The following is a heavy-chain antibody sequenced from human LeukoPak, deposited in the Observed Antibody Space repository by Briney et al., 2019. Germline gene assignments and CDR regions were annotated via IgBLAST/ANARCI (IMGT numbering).Heavy chain of an antibody. CDR2: TSSSDAGV. J-gene: IGHJ6*03. CDR3: ARDKKGSGSYFRGYYYYMDV. CDR1: GFPLSSYA. D-gene: IGHD1-26*01. Sequence: GGSLRLSCAASGFPLSSYAMSWVRQGPGKGLEWVAATSSSDAGVYHADSVKGRFTISRDNSKNTLYLQMNSLRAEDTAVYYCARDKKGSGSYFRGYYYYMDVWGKGTTVTISS. V-gene: IGHV3-23*01.